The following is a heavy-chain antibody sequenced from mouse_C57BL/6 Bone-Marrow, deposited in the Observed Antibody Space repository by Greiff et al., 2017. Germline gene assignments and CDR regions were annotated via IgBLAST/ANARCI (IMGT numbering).Heavy chain of an antibody. V-gene: IGHV1-80*01. Sequence: SGAELVKPGASVKISCKVSGYAFSTYWMNWVKQRPGTGLEWIGQIYPGDGDTNYNGKFKGKATLTADKSSSTAYMQLSSLTSEVSEVYFCARDWDYFDYWGQGTTLTVS. CDR1: GYAFSTYW. D-gene: IGHD4-1*01. CDR3: ARDWDYFDY. CDR2: IYPGDGDT. J-gene: IGHJ2*01.